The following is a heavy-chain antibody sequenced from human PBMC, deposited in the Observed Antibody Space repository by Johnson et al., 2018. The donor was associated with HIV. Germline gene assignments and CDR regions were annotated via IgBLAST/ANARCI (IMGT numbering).Heavy chain of an antibody. CDR2: ISYDGNNE. CDR1: GFTFSSYA. V-gene: IGHV3-30-3*01. Sequence: VQLVESGGGVVQPGRSLRLSCAASGFTFSSYAMHWVRQAPGKGLEWVAVISYDGNNEYYADSVKGRFTISRDNAKNSLYLQMNSLRAEDTALYYCARDRDYDFWSRDAFYIWGQGTMVTVSS. CDR3: ARDRDYDFWSRDAFYI. J-gene: IGHJ3*02. D-gene: IGHD3-3*01.